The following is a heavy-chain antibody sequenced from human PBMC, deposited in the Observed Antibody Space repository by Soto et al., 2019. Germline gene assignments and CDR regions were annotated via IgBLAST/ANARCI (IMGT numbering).Heavy chain of an antibody. D-gene: IGHD4-17*01. J-gene: IGHJ3*02. CDR1: GGSISSHY. Sequence: PSETLSLTCTVSGGSISSHYWSWIRQPPGKGLEWIGYIYYSGSTNYNPSLKSRVTISVDTSKNQFSLKLSSVTAADTAVYYCARGYGDALNDAFDIWGQGTMVTVSS. CDR2: IYYSGST. V-gene: IGHV4-59*11. CDR3: ARGYGDALNDAFDI.